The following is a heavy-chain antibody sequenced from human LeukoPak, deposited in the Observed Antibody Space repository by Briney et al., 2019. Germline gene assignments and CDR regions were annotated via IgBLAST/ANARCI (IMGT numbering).Heavy chain of an antibody. CDR1: GGTFSSYA. Sequence: ASVKVSCKASGGTFSSYAISWVRQAPGQGLEWMGGIIPIFGTANYAQKFQGRVTITADKSTSTAYMELSSLRSEDTAVYYCASGLTIAAAADYWGQGTPVTVSS. J-gene: IGHJ4*02. CDR2: IIPIFGTA. D-gene: IGHD6-13*01. CDR3: ASGLTIAAAADY. V-gene: IGHV1-69*06.